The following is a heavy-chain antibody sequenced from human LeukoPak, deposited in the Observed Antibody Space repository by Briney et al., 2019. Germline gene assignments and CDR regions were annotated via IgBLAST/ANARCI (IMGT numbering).Heavy chain of an antibody. V-gene: IGHV1-2*06. CDR2: INPNSGGT. Sequence: ASVKVSCKASGYTFTGYYMHWVRQAPGQGLEWMGRINPNSGGTNYAQEFQGRVTMTRDTSISTAYMELSRLRSDDTAVYYCARDLIAAAGNVYWGQGTLVTVSS. CDR1: GYTFTGYY. D-gene: IGHD6-13*01. CDR3: ARDLIAAAGNVY. J-gene: IGHJ4*02.